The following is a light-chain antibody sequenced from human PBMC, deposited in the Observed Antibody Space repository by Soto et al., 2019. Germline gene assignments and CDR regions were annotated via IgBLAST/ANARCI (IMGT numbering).Light chain of an antibody. J-gene: IGKJ5*01. CDR2: AAS. V-gene: IGKV3-20*01. CDR1: QSLRSSY. Sequence: EIVLTQSPGTLSLSPGERATLSCRASQSLRSSYLAWYQQKPGQAPRILIYAASSRATGIPDRFSGSGSEIDFTLTISRLEPEDSAVYYCQQYGSSITFGQGTRLEIK. CDR3: QQYGSSIT.